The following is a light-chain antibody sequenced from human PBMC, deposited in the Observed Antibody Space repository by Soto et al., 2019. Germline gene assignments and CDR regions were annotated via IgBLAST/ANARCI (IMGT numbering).Light chain of an antibody. CDR2: DAF. CDR3: QQYKT. CDR1: QSVSTSY. J-gene: IGKJ1*01. Sequence: EIVLTQSLGTLSLSPGEIATLSCRASQSVSTSYVAWYQQKFGQAPRLLIYDAFSRATGIPDRFSASGSGTDFTLTLSRLEPEDFSVYYCQQYKTCGQGTKVDIK. V-gene: IGKV3-20*01.